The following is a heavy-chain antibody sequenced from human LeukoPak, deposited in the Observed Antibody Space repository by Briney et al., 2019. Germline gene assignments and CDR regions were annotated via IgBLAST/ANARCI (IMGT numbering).Heavy chain of an antibody. CDR2: ISSDGSKK. J-gene: IGHJ4*02. CDR3: VRDAGGY. V-gene: IGHV3-30-3*01. Sequence: APGXGLEWVAVISSDGSKKFYSDSVKGQFTISRDNSKNTLYLQMSSLRTEDTGVYFCVRDAGGYWGQGTLVTVSS. D-gene: IGHD1-14*01.